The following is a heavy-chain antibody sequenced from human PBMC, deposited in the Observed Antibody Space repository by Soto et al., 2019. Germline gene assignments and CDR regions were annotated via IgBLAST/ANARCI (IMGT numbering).Heavy chain of an antibody. CDR2: LRSKAFSSTT. J-gene: IGHJ2*01. CDR1: GFTVSDHY. D-gene: IGHD3-3*02. Sequence: PGGSLRLSCAIFGFTVSDHYMDWVRQAPGKGLEWVGRLRSKAFSSTTDYAASVRGRFAISRDDSDNSLYLQMNSLKTDDTAVYYCARVLERSYFDLWGRGTLVTVSS. CDR3: ARVLERSYFDL. V-gene: IGHV3-72*01.